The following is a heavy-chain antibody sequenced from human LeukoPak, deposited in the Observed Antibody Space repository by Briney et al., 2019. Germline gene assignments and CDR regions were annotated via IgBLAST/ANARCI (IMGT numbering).Heavy chain of an antibody. Sequence: GSSVKVSCKASGGTFSSYTISWVRQAPGQGLEWMGRIIPILGIANYAQKFQGRVTITTDESTSTAYMELSSLRSEDTAVYYCARERGDYYDSSGYYYWGQGTLVTVSS. CDR2: IIPILGIA. D-gene: IGHD3-22*01. CDR1: GGTFSSYT. J-gene: IGHJ4*02. V-gene: IGHV1-69*16. CDR3: ARERGDYYDSSGYYY.